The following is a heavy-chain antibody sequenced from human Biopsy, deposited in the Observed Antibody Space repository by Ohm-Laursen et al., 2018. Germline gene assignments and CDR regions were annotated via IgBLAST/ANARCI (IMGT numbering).Heavy chain of an antibody. V-gene: IGHV4-59*01. CDR2: IYYTGST. D-gene: IGHD3-16*01. CDR3: ARDSRGGHLNTTLITGKNLDS. Sequence: GTLSLTCTVSRDSISNYYWTWIRQSPGQGLEWIGYIYYTGSTNYNPSVKRRVTISVDTSKNQFSLKLNSVTAADTTVYFCARDSRGGHLNTTLITGKNLDSWGQGILVTVSS. J-gene: IGHJ4*02. CDR1: RDSISNYY.